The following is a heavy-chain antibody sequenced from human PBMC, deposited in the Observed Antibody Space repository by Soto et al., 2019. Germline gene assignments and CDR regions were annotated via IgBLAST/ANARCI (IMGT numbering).Heavy chain of an antibody. D-gene: IGHD1-26*01. CDR1: GDSISSADYY. Sequence: SETLSLTCTVSGDSISSADYYWSWIRQTPGKGLEWIGHIFYSGTTYYNPSLKSRLTISVETSQRHFSVKLIPVPAADTDVYHCASDLWVGRELYYYGLEEWGQGTTVTASS. CDR3: ASDLWVGRELYYYGLEE. J-gene: IGHJ6*01. CDR2: IFYSGTT. V-gene: IGHV4-30-4*02.